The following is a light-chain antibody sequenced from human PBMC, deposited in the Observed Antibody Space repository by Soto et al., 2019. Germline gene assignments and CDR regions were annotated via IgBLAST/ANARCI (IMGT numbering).Light chain of an antibody. J-gene: IGKJ5*01. Sequence: IVLTKSPGTLSLSPGARASLPCRASQSVCSSLAWYQQKPGQAPKLVIQGATSRAAGNPDRFNGTGSGTDFTLTISRLEPEEFAGYYCQQDVGSAGITFGQGTRLEIK. CDR3: QQDVGSAGIT. CDR1: QSVCSS. V-gene: IGKV3-20*01. CDR2: GAT.